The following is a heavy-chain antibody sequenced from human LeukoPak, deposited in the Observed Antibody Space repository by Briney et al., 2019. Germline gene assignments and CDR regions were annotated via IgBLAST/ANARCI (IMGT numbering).Heavy chain of an antibody. CDR1: GGSISSYY. CDR2: TYYTGST. D-gene: IGHD2-21*01. V-gene: IGHV4-59*08. J-gene: IGHJ5*02. CDR3: AKRAITNAGDLWFDP. Sequence: SETLSLTCTVSGGSISSYYWSWIRQPPGKGLEWIGYTYYTGSTNYNPSLKSRVTMSIDMSKNQFSLKLTSVTAADTAVYYCAKRAITNAGDLWFDPWGQGTLVTVSS.